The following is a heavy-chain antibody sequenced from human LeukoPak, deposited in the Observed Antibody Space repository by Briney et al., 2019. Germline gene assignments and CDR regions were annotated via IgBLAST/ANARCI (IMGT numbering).Heavy chain of an antibody. Sequence: PGGSLRLSCVASGFTFSSHGMHWVRQAPGKGLEWVAFIRYDGSNKYYADSVKGRFTISRDNSKNTLYLQMNSLRAEDTAVYYCARVDAGPRSTGFFDYWGQGTLVTVSS. CDR3: ARVDAGPRSTGFFDY. CDR1: GFTFSSHG. CDR2: IRYDGSNK. J-gene: IGHJ4*02. V-gene: IGHV3-30*02. D-gene: IGHD1-14*01.